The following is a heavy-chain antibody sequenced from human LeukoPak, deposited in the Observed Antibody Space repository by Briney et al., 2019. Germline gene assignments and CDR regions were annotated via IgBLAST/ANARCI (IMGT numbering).Heavy chain of an antibody. CDR3: ARLWADTAY. D-gene: IGHD1-26*01. V-gene: IGHV1-18*01. CDR1: GYTFTTYR. CDR2: ISGANGDT. J-gene: IGHJ4*02. Sequence: GASVKVSCKASGYTFTTYRMTWVRQAPGQGLEWMGWISGANGDTNYAEKFQGRITMPTDSSTSTAYMALRSLTPDDTGLYYCARLWADTAYWGQGTLVTVSS.